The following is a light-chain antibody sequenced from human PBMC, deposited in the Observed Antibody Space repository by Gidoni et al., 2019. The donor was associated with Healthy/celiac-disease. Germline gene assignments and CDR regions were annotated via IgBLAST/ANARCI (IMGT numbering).Light chain of an antibody. CDR3: QQSYSTPRT. Sequence: DIQMTQSPSSLSASVGDRVTITCRASQSISSYLNWYPQKPGKAPKLLIYAASSLQSGVPSRFSGSGSGTDFTLTISSLQPEDFATYYCQQSYSTPRTFGQGPRWKSN. V-gene: IGKV1-39*01. CDR1: QSISSY. J-gene: IGKJ1*01. CDR2: AAS.